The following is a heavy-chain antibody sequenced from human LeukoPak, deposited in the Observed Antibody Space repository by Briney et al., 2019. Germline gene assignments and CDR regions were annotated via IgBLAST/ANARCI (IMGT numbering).Heavy chain of an antibody. CDR1: GYTLTELS. V-gene: IGHV1-24*01. CDR2: FGPEDGET. Sequence: ASVKVSCKVSGYTLTELSMHWVRQAPGKGLEWMGGFGPEDGETVYAQKFQGRVTMTEDTSTDTAYMELSSLRSEDTAVYYCATLGDYYYMDVWGKGTTVTVSS. CDR3: ATLGDYYYMDV. D-gene: IGHD3-10*01. J-gene: IGHJ6*03.